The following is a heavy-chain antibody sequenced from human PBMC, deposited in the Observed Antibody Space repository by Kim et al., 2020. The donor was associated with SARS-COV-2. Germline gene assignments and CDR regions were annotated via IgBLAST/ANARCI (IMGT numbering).Heavy chain of an antibody. V-gene: IGHV3-23*01. CDR1: GFTFSSYA. J-gene: IGHJ4*02. CDR2: ISGSGGST. CDR3: AKTARRITMIVVVPPSYFDY. D-gene: IGHD3-22*01. Sequence: GGSLRLSCAASGFTFSSYAMSWVRQAPGKGLEWVSAISGSGGSTYYADSVKGRFTISRDNSKNTLYLQMNSLRAEDTAVYYCAKTARRITMIVVVPPSYFDYWGQGTLVTVSS.